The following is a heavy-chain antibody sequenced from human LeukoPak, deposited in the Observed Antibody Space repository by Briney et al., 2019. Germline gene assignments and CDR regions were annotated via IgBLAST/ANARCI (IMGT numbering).Heavy chain of an antibody. CDR3: SGTPPYSSGWYG. CDR1: GFTFNNAW. V-gene: IGHV3-15*04. D-gene: IGHD6-19*01. J-gene: IGHJ4*02. CDR2: IESKSYGGAT. Sequence: PGGSLRLSCAASGFTFNNAWMSLVRQAPGKGLEWVGRIESKSYGGATDYAAPVKGRFTISRDDSKNTLYLQMNSLKTEDTAVYYCSGTPPYSSGWYGWGQGTLVTVSS.